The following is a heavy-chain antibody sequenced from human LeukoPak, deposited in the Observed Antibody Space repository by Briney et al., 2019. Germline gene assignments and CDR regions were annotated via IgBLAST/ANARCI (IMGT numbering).Heavy chain of an antibody. CDR3: ARDPWVPSSAFDI. J-gene: IGHJ3*02. CDR1: GYTFTGYY. Sequence: ASVKVSCKASGYTFTGYYMHWVRQAPGQGLEWMGRINPNSGGTNYAQKFQGRVTMTRDTSISTAYMELSRLRSDDTAVYYCARDPWVPSSAFDIWGQGTMVTVSS. D-gene: IGHD1-26*01. CDR2: INPNSGGT. V-gene: IGHV1-2*06.